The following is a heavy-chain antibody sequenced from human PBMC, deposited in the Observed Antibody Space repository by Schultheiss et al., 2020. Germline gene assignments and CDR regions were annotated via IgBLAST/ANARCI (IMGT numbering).Heavy chain of an antibody. J-gene: IGHJ6*02. CDR1: GYTFTSYG. D-gene: IGHD3-10*01. Sequence: ASVKVSGKASGYTFTSYGISWVRQAPGQGLEWMGWISAYNGNTNYAQKLQGRVTMTTDTSTSTAYMELRSLRSDDTAVYYCAREAVQGDYYYYYGMDVWGQGTTVTVSS. CDR2: ISAYNGNT. CDR3: AREAVQGDYYYYYGMDV. V-gene: IGHV1-18*01.